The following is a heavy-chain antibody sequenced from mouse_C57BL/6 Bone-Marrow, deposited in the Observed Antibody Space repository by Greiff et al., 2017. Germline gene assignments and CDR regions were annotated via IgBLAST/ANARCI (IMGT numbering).Heavy chain of an antibody. V-gene: IGHV1-58*01. CDR2: IYIGDGYT. J-gene: IGHJ3*01. D-gene: IGHD1-1*01. CDR1: GYTFTSYC. Sequence: VQLQQSGAELVRPGSSVKMSCKTSGYTFTSYCIHWVKQRPGQGLEWIGDIYIGDGYTDYNEKFKGKATVTSDTSSSTAYMQLSSLTSEDSANYSCASYGIIRALDYWGQGTPVTVSA. CDR3: ASYGIIRALDY.